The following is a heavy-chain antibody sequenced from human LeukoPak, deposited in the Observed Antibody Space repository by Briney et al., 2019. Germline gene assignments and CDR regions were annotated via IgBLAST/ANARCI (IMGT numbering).Heavy chain of an antibody. CDR1: GGSISSSSYY. CDR2: IYYSGST. CDR3: ARRGCSSGRTYCYYFDY. Sequence: SETLSLTCTVSGGSISSSSYYWGWIRQPPGKGLVWIGSIYYSGSTYYNPSLKSRVTISVDTSKNQFSLKLSSVTAADTAVYYCARRGCSSGRTYCYYFDYWGQGTLVTVSS. V-gene: IGHV4-39*01. D-gene: IGHD6-19*01. J-gene: IGHJ4*02.